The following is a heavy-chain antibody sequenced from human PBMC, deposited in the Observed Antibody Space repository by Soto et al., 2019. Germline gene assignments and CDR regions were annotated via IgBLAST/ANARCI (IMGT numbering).Heavy chain of an antibody. CDR3: AKGNYFDSSGYYTDY. CDR2: ISYDGSNK. CDR1: VFTFSTYG. D-gene: IGHD3-22*01. Sequence: VGSLRLSCASSVFTFSTYGMHCVRQAPGKWLEWVAVISYDGSNKYYADSVEGRFTISRDNSKNTLFLQMNSLRAEDTAVYYCAKGNYFDSSGYYTDYWGQGTVVTVSS. V-gene: IGHV3-30*18. J-gene: IGHJ4*02.